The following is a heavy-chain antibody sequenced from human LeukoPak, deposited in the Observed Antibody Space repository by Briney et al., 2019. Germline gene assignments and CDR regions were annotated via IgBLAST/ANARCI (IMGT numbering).Heavy chain of an antibody. Sequence: PSETLSLTCTVSGGSISSYCWSWIRQPPGKGLEWIGYIYYSGSTNYNPSLKSRVTISVDTSKNQFSLKLSSVTAADTAVYYCARAKKDSSGYPGVGMDVWGQGTTVTVSS. J-gene: IGHJ6*02. D-gene: IGHD3-22*01. CDR1: GGSISSYC. V-gene: IGHV4-59*01. CDR3: ARAKKDSSGYPGVGMDV. CDR2: IYYSGST.